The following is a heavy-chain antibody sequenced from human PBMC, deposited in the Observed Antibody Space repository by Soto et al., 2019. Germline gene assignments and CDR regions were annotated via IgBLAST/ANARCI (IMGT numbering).Heavy chain of an antibody. Sequence: QVQLVESGGGVVQPGRSLRLSCAASGFTFSSYGMHWARQAPGEGLEWVAVISYDGNRKYYADSVKGRFTISRDFSKNTVDLQMNSERGEDTAVYFCARRGYGGGGSLDYWGQGILVTVSS. CDR3: ARRGYGGGGSLDY. CDR1: GFTFSSYG. V-gene: IGHV3-30*03. J-gene: IGHJ4*02. D-gene: IGHD6-25*01. CDR2: ISYDGNRK.